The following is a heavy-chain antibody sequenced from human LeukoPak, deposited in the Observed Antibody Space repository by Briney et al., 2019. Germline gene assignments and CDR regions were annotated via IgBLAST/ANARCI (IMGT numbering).Heavy chain of an antibody. CDR2: INPSGGST. Sequence: GASVKVSCTASGYTFTSYYMHWVRQAPGQGLEWMGIINPSGGSTSYAQKFQGRVTMTRDTSTSTVYMELSSLRSEDTAVYYCAREGATDGDFDYWGQGTLVTVSS. D-gene: IGHD1-26*01. V-gene: IGHV1-46*01. CDR3: AREGATDGDFDY. J-gene: IGHJ4*02. CDR1: GYTFTSYY.